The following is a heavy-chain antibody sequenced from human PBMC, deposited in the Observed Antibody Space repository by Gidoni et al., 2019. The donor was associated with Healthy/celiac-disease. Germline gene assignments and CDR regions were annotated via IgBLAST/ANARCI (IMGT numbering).Heavy chain of an antibody. CDR3: AKYADYGDDNDY. D-gene: IGHD4-17*01. V-gene: IGHV3-30*18. CDR1: GVTFSSYG. J-gene: IGHJ4*02. Sequence: QVQLVESGGGVVQPGRSLRLLCAASGVTFSSYGMHWVRQAPGNGLEWVAVISYDGSNKYYADSVKGRFTISRDNSKNTLYLQMNSLRAEDTAVYYCAKYADYGDDNDYWGQGTLVTVSS. CDR2: ISYDGSNK.